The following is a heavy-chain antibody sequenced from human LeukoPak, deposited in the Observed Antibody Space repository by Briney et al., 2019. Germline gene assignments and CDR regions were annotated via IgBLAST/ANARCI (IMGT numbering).Heavy chain of an antibody. Sequence: GGSLRLSCAASGFTFSSYWMSWVRQAPGKGLEWVANIKQDGSEKYYVDSVKGRFTISRDNAKNSLYLQMNSLRAEDTAVYYCARDWEFTIFGVVRDYFDYWGQGTLVTVSS. CDR3: ARDWEFTIFGVVRDYFDY. CDR1: GFTFSSYW. V-gene: IGHV3-7*01. D-gene: IGHD3-3*01. CDR2: IKQDGSEK. J-gene: IGHJ4*02.